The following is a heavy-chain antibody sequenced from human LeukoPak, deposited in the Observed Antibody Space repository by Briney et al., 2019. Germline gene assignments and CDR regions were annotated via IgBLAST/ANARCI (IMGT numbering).Heavy chain of an antibody. CDR3: ARNGEEVDYADAFDI. V-gene: IGHV4-30-4*01. D-gene: IGHD4-17*01. CDR2: IYYSGST. J-gene: IGHJ3*02. Sequence: PSETLSLTCTVSGGSISSGDYYWSWIRQPPGKGLEWIGYIYYSGSTYYNPSLKSRVTISVDTSKNQFSLKLSSVTAADTAVYYCARNGEEVDYADAFDIWGQGTMVTVSS. CDR1: GGSISSGDYY.